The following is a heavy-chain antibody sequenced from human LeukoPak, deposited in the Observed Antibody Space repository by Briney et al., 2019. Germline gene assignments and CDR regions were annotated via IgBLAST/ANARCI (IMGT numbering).Heavy chain of an antibody. V-gene: IGHV3-30*18. D-gene: IGHD3-10*02. J-gene: IGHJ6*04. Sequence: PGRSLRLSCAASGFTFSSYGMHWVRQAPGKGLEWVAVISYDGSNKYYADSVKGRFTISRDNSKHTLYLQMNSLRAEDTAVYYCAKDYAYYYVDYYYGMDVWGKGTTVSVSS. CDR1: GFTFSSYG. CDR3: AKDYAYYYVDYYYGMDV. CDR2: ISYDGSNK.